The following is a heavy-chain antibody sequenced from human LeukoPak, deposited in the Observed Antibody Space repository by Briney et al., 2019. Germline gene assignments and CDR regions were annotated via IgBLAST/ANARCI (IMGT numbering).Heavy chain of an antibody. CDR2: IYTSGST. CDR1: SGSLGSYY. J-gene: IGHJ4*02. V-gene: IGHV4-4*07. Sequence: SGTLSLTCTVSSGSLGSYYWNWLRQPAGKGLEWIGHIYTSGSTNYNPSLKSRVTMSVDTSKNQFSLKLNSVTAADTAFYYCAREYSSSSGKALDYWGQGTLVTVSS. D-gene: IGHD6-6*01. CDR3: AREYSSSSGKALDY.